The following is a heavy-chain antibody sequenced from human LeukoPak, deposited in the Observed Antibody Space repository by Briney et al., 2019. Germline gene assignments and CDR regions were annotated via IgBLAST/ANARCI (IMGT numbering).Heavy chain of an antibody. J-gene: IGHJ6*03. Sequence: GASVKVSCKASGYTFTSYGISWVRQAPGQGLEWMGWISAYNGNTNYAQKLQGRVTMTTDTSTSTAYMELRSLRSDDTAVYYCARDTEPDIVVVPAAIQTDYYYYMDVWGKGTTVTVSS. CDR1: GYTFTSYG. CDR2: ISAYNGNT. V-gene: IGHV1-18*01. CDR3: ARDTEPDIVVVPAAIQTDYYYYMDV. D-gene: IGHD2-2*01.